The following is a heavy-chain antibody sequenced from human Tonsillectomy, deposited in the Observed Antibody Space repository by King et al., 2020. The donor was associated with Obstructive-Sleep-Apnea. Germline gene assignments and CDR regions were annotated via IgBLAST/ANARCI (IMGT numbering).Heavy chain of an antibody. CDR2: ISYDGSIK. D-gene: IGHD5-12*01. J-gene: IGHJ4*02. CDR1: GFTFSSFG. CDR3: AKEGSGGIDY. Sequence: QLVQSGGGVVQPGRSLRLSCAASGFTFSSFGMHWVRQAPGKGLDGVAVISYDGSIKYYADSVKGRFTISRDNSKNTLYVQMNSLRAEDTAVYYCAKEGSGGIDYWGQGTLVTVSS. V-gene: IGHV3-30*18.